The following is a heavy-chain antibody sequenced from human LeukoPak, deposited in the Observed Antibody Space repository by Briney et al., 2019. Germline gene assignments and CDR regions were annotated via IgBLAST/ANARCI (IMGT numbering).Heavy chain of an antibody. Sequence: ASVKVSCKASGYTFTSYYMHWVRQAPGQGLEWMGIINPSGGSTSYAQKFQGRVTMTRDTSTSTAYMQLRSLRSDDTAVYYCARDRGYYNWLEPWGQGTLVTVSS. CDR1: GYTFTSYY. D-gene: IGHD3-22*01. V-gene: IGHV1-46*01. CDR2: INPSGGST. CDR3: ARDRGYYNWLEP. J-gene: IGHJ5*02.